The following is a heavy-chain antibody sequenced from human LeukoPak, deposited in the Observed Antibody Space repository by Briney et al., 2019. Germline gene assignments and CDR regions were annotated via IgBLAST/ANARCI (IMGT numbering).Heavy chain of an antibody. V-gene: IGHV3-53*01. CDR2: IYSGGNT. CDR1: GFTVINKY. J-gene: IGHJ4*02. Sequence: PGGSLRLSCAASGFTVINKYMTWVRQAPGKGLECVSVIYSGGNTYYADSVKGRFTISRDNSKNTLYLQMNSLRAEDTAVYYCARGGASELYYFDYWGQGTLVTVSS. D-gene: IGHD2-15*01. CDR3: ARGGASELYYFDY.